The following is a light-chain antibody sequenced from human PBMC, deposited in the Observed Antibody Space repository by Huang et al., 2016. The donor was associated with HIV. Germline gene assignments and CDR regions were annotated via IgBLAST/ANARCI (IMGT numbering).Light chain of an antibody. J-gene: IGKJ4*01. Sequence: EIVLTQSPATLSLSPGERATLPCRASQSCSSYLAWYHQKPGQAPRLLIYDTSNRATGIPARFRGSGSGTYFTLTISSLEPEDCAVYYCQQRSNWPLTFGGGTKVEIK. CDR3: QQRSNWPLT. CDR2: DTS. V-gene: IGKV3-11*01. CDR1: QSCSSY.